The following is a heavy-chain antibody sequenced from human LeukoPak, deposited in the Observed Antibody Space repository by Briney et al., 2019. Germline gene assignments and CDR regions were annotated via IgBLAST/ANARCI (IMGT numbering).Heavy chain of an antibody. V-gene: IGHV4-59*01. Sequence: SETLSLTCTVSGGSISIYYWSWIRQPPGKGLEWIGYIYNSGSTIYNPSLRSRVTISVDTSKNQFSLKLNSVTAADTAVYYCARADVRGYGMDVWGQGTTVTVSS. D-gene: IGHD3-10*02. CDR3: ARADVRGYGMDV. CDR1: GGSISIYY. J-gene: IGHJ6*02. CDR2: IYNSGST.